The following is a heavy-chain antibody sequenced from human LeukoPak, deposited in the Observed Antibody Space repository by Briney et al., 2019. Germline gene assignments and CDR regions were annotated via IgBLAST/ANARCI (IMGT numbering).Heavy chain of an antibody. V-gene: IGHV4-31*03. Sequence: PSETLSLTCTVSGGSISSGGYYWSWIRQHPGKGLEWIGYIYYSGGTYYNPSPKSRVTISVDTSKNQFSLKLSSVTAADTAVYYCARDPTGSRYGMDVWGQGTTVTVSS. J-gene: IGHJ6*02. CDR3: ARDPTGSRYGMDV. D-gene: IGHD1-14*01. CDR1: GGSISSGGYY. CDR2: IYYSGGT.